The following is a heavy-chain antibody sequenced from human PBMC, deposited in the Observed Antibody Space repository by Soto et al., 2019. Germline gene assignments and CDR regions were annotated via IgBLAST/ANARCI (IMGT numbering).Heavy chain of an antibody. CDR3: ARDSYWEINGYSYGAGSYYGMDV. V-gene: IGHV3-33*01. J-gene: IGHJ6*02. CDR2: IWYDGSNK. Sequence: QVQLVESGGGVVQPGRSLRLSCAASGFTFSSYGMHWVRQAPGKGLEWVAVIWYDGSNKYYADSVKGRFTISRDNSKNTLYLQMNSLRAEDTAVYYCARDSYWEINGYSYGAGSYYGMDVWGQGTTVTVSS. CDR1: GFTFSSYG. D-gene: IGHD5-18*01.